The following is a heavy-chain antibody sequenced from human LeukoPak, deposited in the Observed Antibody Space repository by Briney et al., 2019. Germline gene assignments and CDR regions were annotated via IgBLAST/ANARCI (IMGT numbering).Heavy chain of an antibody. D-gene: IGHD6-13*01. CDR3: ARGVKAAAGTFDY. V-gene: IGHV3-33*01. CDR1: GFTFSSYG. CDR2: IWYDGSNK. Sequence: GRSLRLSCAASGFTFSSYGMHWVRQAPGKGLEWVAVIWYDGSNKYYADSVKGRFTISRDNSKNTLYLQMNSLRAEDTAVYYCARGVKAAAGTFDYWGQGTLVTVSS. J-gene: IGHJ4*02.